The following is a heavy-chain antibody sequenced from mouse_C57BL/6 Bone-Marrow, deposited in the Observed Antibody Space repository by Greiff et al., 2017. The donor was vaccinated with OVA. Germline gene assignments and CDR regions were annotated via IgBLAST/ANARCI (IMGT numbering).Heavy chain of an antibody. V-gene: IGHV1-4*01. D-gene: IGHD2-1*01. CDR3: AREDGNWCAY. Sequence: QVQLQQSGAELARPGASVKMSCKASGYTFTRSTMHWVKQRPGQGLEWIGYINPSSGYTKYNQKFKDKATLTADKSSSTAYMQLSSLTSEDSAVYYCAREDGNWCAYWGQGTLVTVSA. J-gene: IGHJ3*01. CDR2: INPSSGYT. CDR1: GYTFTRST.